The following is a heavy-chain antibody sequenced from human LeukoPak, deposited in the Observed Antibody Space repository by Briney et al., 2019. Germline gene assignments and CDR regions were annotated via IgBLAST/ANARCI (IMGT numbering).Heavy chain of an antibody. D-gene: IGHD3-22*01. Sequence: GGSLRLSCAASGFTVSSNYMSWVRQAPGKGLEWVSVIYSGGSTYYADSVKGRFTISRDNSKNTLYLQMNSLRAEDTAVYYCVSVVVITFAEYFQHWGQGTPVTVSS. CDR1: GFTVSSNY. J-gene: IGHJ1*01. CDR2: IYSGGST. CDR3: VSVVVITFAEYFQH. V-gene: IGHV3-66*01.